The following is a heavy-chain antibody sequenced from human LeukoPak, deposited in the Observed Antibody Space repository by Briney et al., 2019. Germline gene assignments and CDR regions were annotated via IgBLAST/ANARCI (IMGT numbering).Heavy chain of an antibody. CDR1: GFTFSSYW. V-gene: IGHV3-7*01. J-gene: IGHJ6*03. Sequence: GGSLRLSCAASGFTFSSYWMSWVRQAPGKGLEWVANIKQDGSEKYYVDSVKGRFSISRDNAKNSLYLQMNSLRAEDTAVYYCARAEYSSSSGYYYYYMDVRGKGTTVTVSS. CDR2: IKQDGSEK. CDR3: ARAEYSSSSGYYYYYMDV. D-gene: IGHD6-6*01.